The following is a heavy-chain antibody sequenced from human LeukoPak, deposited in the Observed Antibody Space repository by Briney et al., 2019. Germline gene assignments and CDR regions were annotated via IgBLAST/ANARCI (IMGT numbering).Heavy chain of an antibody. V-gene: IGHV3-9*01. J-gene: IGHJ3*02. CDR2: ISWNSGSM. CDR3: AKEDGSGAFDI. D-gene: IGHD3-10*01. Sequence: PGGSLRLSCVASGFTFDDYAMHWVRQAPGKGLEWVSGISWNSGSMGYADSVKGRFTISRDSAKNSLYLQMNSLRAEDTALYYCAKEDGSGAFDIWGQGTMVTVSS. CDR1: GFTFDDYA.